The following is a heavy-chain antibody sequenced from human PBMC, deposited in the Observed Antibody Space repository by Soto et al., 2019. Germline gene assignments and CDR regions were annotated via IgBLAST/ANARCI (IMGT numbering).Heavy chain of an antibody. D-gene: IGHD3-10*02. CDR1: GGIFTRYD. V-gene: IGHV1-69*13. CDR2: IIPIFGTA. Sequence: AASVKVSCKASGGIFTRYDIRWVRQAPGQGLEWMGAIIPIFGTANYAQKFQGRVTITADATTSTAYMELSSLRSEDTAMYYCAINEGRDVSTFDYWGQGTLVTV. CDR3: AINEGRDVSTFDY. J-gene: IGHJ4*02.